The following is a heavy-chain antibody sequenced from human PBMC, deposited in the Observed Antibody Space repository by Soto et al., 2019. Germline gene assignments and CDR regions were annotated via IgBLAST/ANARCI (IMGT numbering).Heavy chain of an antibody. CDR3: DHRVTYSCSWDVGWFES. CDR2: IYWDHDS. Sequence: QITLKESGPTLVEPTQTLTLTCSFSGFSLTNSGVGVAWFRLAPGKALECLGIIYWDHDSRYNPSLKTRLTSSEDTSKNQVLLTMTYMEPVYTGTYYCDHRVTYSCSWDVGWFESWGQGNTVTVS. J-gene: IGHJ5*01. D-gene: IGHD2-15*01. CDR1: GFSLTNSGVG. V-gene: IGHV2-5*02.